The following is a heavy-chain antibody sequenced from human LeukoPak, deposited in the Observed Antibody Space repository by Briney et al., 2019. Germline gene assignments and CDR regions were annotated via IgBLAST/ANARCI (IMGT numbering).Heavy chain of an antibody. J-gene: IGHJ6*03. CDR3: ARADRNYYMDV. CDR2: IRSSGGII. V-gene: IGHV3-11*04. CDR1: GFIFSDYY. Sequence: GGSLRLSCAASGFIFSDYYMNWIRQAPGKGLEWVSYIRSSGGIIFYADSVKGRFTISRDNAKNSLFLQMNSLRADDTAVYYCARADRNYYMDVWGKGTTVTVSS.